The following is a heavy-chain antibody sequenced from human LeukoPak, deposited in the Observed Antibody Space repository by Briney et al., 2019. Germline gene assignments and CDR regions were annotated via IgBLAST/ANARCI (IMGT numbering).Heavy chain of an antibody. Sequence: ASVKVSCKVSGYTLTELSMHWVRQAPGKGLEWMGGFDPEDGETIYAQKFQGRVTMTEDTSTDTAYMELSSLRSEDTAVYYCTTDDYYDSSGYHTLGDYWGQGTLVTVSS. J-gene: IGHJ4*02. CDR3: TTDDYYDSSGYHTLGDY. CDR2: FDPEDGET. V-gene: IGHV1-24*01. D-gene: IGHD3-22*01. CDR1: GYTLTELS.